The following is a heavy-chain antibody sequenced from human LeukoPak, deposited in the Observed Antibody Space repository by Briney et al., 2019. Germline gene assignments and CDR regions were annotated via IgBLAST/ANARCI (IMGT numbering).Heavy chain of an antibody. CDR3: AKVYCSAGSCYSVFAYYYYYMDV. D-gene: IGHD2-15*01. CDR2: IRYDGSNK. Sequence: GGSLRLSCAASGFTFSSYGMHWVRQAPGKGLEWVAFIRYDGSNKYYADSVKGRFTISRDNSKNTLYLQMNSLRAEDTAVYYCAKVYCSAGSCYSVFAYYYYYMDVWGKGTTVTISS. V-gene: IGHV3-30*02. CDR1: GFTFSSYG. J-gene: IGHJ6*03.